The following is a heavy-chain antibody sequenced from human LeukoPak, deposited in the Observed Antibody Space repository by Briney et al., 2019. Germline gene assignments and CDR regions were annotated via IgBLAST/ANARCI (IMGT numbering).Heavy chain of an antibody. D-gene: IGHD5-12*01. CDR2: IDPSDSYT. Sequence: GESLKISCKGSGYSFTSYWISWVRQMPGKCLEWMGRIDPSDSYTNYSPSFRGHVTISVDKSISTAYLQWSSLKASDTAIYYCARRRHGGYDSNDYWGQGTLVTVSS. J-gene: IGHJ4*02. CDR3: ARRRHGGYDSNDY. CDR1: GYSFTSYW. V-gene: IGHV5-10-1*01.